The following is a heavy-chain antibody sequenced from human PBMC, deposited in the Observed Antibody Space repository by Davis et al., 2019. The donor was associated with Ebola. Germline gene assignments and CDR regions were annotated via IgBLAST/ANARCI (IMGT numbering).Heavy chain of an antibody. Sequence: MPGGSLRLSCAVSGGSISSSNWWSWVRQPPGKGLEWIGEIYHSGSTNYNPSLKSRVTISVDKSKNQFSLKLSSVTAADTAVYYCARGRGTWELLPDDYWGQGTLVTVSP. D-gene: IGHD1-26*01. J-gene: IGHJ4*02. V-gene: IGHV4-4*02. CDR3: ARGRGTWELLPDDY. CDR1: GGSISSSNW. CDR2: IYHSGST.